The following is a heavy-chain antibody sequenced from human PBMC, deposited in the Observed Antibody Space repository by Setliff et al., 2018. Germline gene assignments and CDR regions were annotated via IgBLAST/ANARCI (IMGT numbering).Heavy chain of an antibody. CDR3: ARVAGNVLLWFGDGDYFDY. D-gene: IGHD3-10*01. J-gene: IGHJ4*02. CDR1: GYTFTNYG. V-gene: IGHV1-18*01. Sequence: GASVKVSCKASGYTFTNYGFTWVRQAPGQGLEWMGMIITNTGKTSYPKKFQGRVTMTTDTYTGTGYMELRSLTSDDTAVYYCARVAGNVLLWFGDGDYFDYWGQGTLVTVSS. CDR2: IITNTGKT.